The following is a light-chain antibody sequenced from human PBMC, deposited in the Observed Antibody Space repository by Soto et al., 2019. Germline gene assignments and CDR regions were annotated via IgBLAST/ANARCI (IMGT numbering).Light chain of an antibody. CDR3: QSYDSSLKGV. V-gene: IGLV1-40*01. Sequence: QSVLTQPHSVSGAPGQRVTISCTGSSSNIGAGYDVHWYKQLPGTVPKLLIYGNSNRPSGVPDRFSGSKSGTSASLAITGLQAEDEADYYFQSYDSSLKGVFGGGTKLTVL. CDR2: GNS. CDR1: SSNIGAGYD. J-gene: IGLJ2*01.